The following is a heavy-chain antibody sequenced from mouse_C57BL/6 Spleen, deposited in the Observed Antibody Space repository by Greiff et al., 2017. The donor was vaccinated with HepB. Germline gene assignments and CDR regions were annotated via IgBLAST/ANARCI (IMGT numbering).Heavy chain of an antibody. Sequence: QVQLKQSGAELVMPGASVKLSCKASGYTFTSYWMHWVKQRPGQGLEWIGEIDPSDSYTNYNQKFKGKSTLTVDKSSSTAYMQLSSLTSEDSAVYYCARDYGSRRYFDVWGTGTTVTVSS. J-gene: IGHJ1*03. D-gene: IGHD1-1*01. CDR2: IDPSDSYT. CDR1: GYTFTSYW. V-gene: IGHV1-69*01. CDR3: ARDYGSRRYFDV.